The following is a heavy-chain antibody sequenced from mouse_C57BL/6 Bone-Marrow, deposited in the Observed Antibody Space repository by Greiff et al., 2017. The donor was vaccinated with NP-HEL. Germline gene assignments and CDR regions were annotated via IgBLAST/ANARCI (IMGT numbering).Heavy chain of an antibody. V-gene: IGHV5-6*01. D-gene: IGHD4-1*01. CDR2: ISSGGSYT. J-gene: IGHJ2*01. Sequence: EVQLVESGGDLVKPGGSLKLSCAASGFTFSSYGMSWVRQTPDKRLEWVATISSGGSYTYYPDSVKGRFTISRDNAKNTLYLQMSSLKSEDTAMYYCARHNWDVVDYWGQGTTLTVSS. CDR1: GFTFSSYG. CDR3: ARHNWDVVDY.